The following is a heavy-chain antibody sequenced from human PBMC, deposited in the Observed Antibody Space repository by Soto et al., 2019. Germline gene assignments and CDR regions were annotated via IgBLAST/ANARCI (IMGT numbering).Heavy chain of an antibody. V-gene: IGHV1-69*01. CDR1: GGTFSRSA. CDR2: IIPFFGTA. J-gene: IGHJ4*02. CDR3: AKFAESSGYFNY. D-gene: IGHD6-19*01. Sequence: QVQLEQSGAEVRKPGSSVKVSCKASGGTFSRSAISWVRQAPGQGLEWMGGIIPFFGTANYAQKFHGRVTITADEPTGTAYMELSIMTSEATTIYYCAKFAESSGYFNYWGQLALITVSS.